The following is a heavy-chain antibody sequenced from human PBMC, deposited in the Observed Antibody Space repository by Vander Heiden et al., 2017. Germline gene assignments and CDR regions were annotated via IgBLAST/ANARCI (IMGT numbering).Heavy chain of an antibody. J-gene: IGHJ6*02. CDR3: ARGGYCSSTSCYLYYYYYGMDV. Sequence: QVQLQQWGAGLLKPSETLSLTCAVYGGSFSGYYWSWIRPPPGKGLEWIGEINHSGSTNYNPSLKSRVTISVDTSKNQFSLKLSSVTAADTAVYYCARGGYCSSTSCYLYYYYYGMDVWGQGTTVTVSS. CDR2: INHSGST. CDR1: GGSFSGYY. D-gene: IGHD2-2*01. V-gene: IGHV4-34*01.